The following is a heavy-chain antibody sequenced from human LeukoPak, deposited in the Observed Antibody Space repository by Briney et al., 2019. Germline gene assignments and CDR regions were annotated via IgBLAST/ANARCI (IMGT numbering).Heavy chain of an antibody. V-gene: IGHV4-59*01. CDR1: GDSITSDY. Sequence: LETLSLTCAVSGDSITSDYWSWIREPPGQGLEWIGHIYHNRRPNYNPSLRSRVAISVATSKNQLPLKLSSETAADTAVYYCVRDTREDCSGDSCFWDDAFDIWGQGTAVIVSS. CDR2: IYHNRRP. D-gene: IGHD2-15*01. J-gene: IGHJ3*02. CDR3: VRDTREDCSGDSCFWDDAFDI.